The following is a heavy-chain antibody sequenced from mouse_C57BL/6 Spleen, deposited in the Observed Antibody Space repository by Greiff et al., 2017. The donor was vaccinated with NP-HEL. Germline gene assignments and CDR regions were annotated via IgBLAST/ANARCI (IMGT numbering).Heavy chain of an antibody. V-gene: IGHV2-5*01. Sequence: QVQLQQSGPGLVQPSQSLSITCTVSGFSLTSYGVHWVRQSPGKGLEWLGVIWRGGSTDYNAAFMSRLSITKDNSKSQVFFKMNSLQADDTAIYYCAKNGHEDYGYFDVWGTGTTVTVSS. CDR3: AKNGHEDYGYFDV. CDR2: IWRGGST. CDR1: GFSLTSYG. J-gene: IGHJ1*03.